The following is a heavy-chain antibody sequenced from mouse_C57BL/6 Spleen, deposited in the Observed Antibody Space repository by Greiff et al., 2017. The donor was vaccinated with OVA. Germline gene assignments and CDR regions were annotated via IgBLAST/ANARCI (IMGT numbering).Heavy chain of an antibody. CDR2: INPNNGGT. Sequence: VQLQQSGPELVKPGASVKIPCKASGYTFTDYNMDWVKQSHGKSLEWIGDINPNNGGTIYNQKFKGKATLTVDKSSSSAYMELRSLTSEDTAVYYCARLGYYGSEYYYAMDYWGQGTSVTVSS. V-gene: IGHV1-18*01. CDR3: ARLGYYGSEYYYAMDY. J-gene: IGHJ4*01. CDR1: GYTFTDYN. D-gene: IGHD1-1*01.